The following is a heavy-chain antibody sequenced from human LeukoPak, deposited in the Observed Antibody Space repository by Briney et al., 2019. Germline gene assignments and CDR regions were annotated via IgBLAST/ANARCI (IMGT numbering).Heavy chain of an antibody. Sequence: SETLSLTCAVYGGSFSGYYWSWIRQPPGRGLEWIGYIYYSGSTNYNPSLKSRVTISVDTSKNQFSLKLSSVTAADTAVYHCAREAMYSYGNNFDYWGQGILVTVSS. CDR3: AREAMYSYGNNFDY. V-gene: IGHV4-59*01. CDR1: GGSFSGYY. D-gene: IGHD5-18*01. J-gene: IGHJ4*02. CDR2: IYYSGST.